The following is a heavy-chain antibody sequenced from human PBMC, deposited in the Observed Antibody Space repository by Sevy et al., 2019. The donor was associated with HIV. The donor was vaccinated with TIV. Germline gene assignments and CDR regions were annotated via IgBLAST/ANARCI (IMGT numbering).Heavy chain of an antibody. V-gene: IGHV3-9*01. CDR1: GFTFDDFA. J-gene: IGHJ4*02. Sequence: SLKISCAASGFTFDDFAMHWVRQVPGKGLEWVSGLNWDSGSVAYADSVKGRFTISRDNAKNALSLQMNSLRAEDTALYYCAKDIGATGIAVVANWGQGIQVTVSS. CDR2: LNWDSGSV. D-gene: IGHD6-19*01. CDR3: AKDIGATGIAVVAN.